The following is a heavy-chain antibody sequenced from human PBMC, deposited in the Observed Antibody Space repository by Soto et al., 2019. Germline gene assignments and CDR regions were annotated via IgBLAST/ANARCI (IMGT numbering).Heavy chain of an antibody. CDR3: VREDILGASSFDY. Sequence: EVQLVESGGGLVQTGGSLRLSCAASGFTFGGYSMNWVRQAPGKGLEWISYISSLSSPRYYAESVEGRFIISRDNAKNSLYLQMNSLRDEDTAFYFCVREDILGASSFDYWGQGTRVTVSS. V-gene: IGHV3-48*02. J-gene: IGHJ4*02. CDR1: GFTFGGYS. CDR2: ISSLSSPR. D-gene: IGHD1-26*01.